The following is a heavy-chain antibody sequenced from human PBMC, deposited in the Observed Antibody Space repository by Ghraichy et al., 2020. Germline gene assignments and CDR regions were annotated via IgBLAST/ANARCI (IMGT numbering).Heavy chain of an antibody. CDR3: TGDREGYCSSISCYNSWFDA. V-gene: IGHV4-4*07. CDR2: LYTSGNT. D-gene: IGHD2-2*02. Sequence: SETLSLTCSVSGGSISSYYWSWIRQPAGKGLELIGRLYTSGNTNYNTSLKSRVTISVNASKNQLSLKLSSVTAADTAEYYCTGDREGYCSSISCYNSWFDAWGQGTLVTVSS. J-gene: IGHJ5*01. CDR1: GGSISSYY.